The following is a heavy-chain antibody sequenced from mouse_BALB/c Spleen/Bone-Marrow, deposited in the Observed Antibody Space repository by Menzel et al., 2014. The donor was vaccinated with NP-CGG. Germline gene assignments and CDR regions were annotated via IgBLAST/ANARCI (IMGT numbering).Heavy chain of an antibody. D-gene: IGHD2-2*01. J-gene: IGHJ4*01. Sequence: EVNVVESGGGLVKPGGSLKLSCAASGFTFSAYYMYWVRQTPEKRLEWVATISDGGSYTYYPDSVKGRFTISRDNAKNNLYLQMSSLKSEDTAMYYCARDPVKKGYSYAMDYWGQGTSVTVSS. V-gene: IGHV5-4*02. CDR2: ISDGGSYT. CDR3: ARDPVKKGYSYAMDY. CDR1: GFTFSAYY.